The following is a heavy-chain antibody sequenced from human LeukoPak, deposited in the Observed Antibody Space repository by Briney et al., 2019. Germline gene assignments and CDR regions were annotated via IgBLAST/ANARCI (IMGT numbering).Heavy chain of an antibody. CDR2: IYTSGTT. CDR3: AGGTTSRRGFDP. Sequence: PSETLSLTCTVSGGSISSDYWSWIRQPAGKGLEWIGRIYTSGTTNYHPSLKSRVTLSVDTSKNQFSLKLTSVTAADTAVYYCAGGTTSRRGFDPWGQGTLVTVSS. J-gene: IGHJ5*02. D-gene: IGHD2-2*01. V-gene: IGHV4-4*07. CDR1: GGSISSDY.